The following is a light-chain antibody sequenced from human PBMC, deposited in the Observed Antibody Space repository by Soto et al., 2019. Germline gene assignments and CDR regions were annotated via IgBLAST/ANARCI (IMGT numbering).Light chain of an antibody. J-gene: IGLJ2*01. CDR3: GSYTITNTVV. V-gene: IGLV2-14*01. CDR2: KVT. CDR1: SSDVGGYNY. Sequence: QSALTQPASVSGSPGQSITISCTGSSSDVGGYNYVSWYQHHPGKAPKLMIYKVTDRPSGGSGRFSGSKSGNTASLTISGLQAEDEGHYYCGSYTITNTVVFGGGNKLTVL.